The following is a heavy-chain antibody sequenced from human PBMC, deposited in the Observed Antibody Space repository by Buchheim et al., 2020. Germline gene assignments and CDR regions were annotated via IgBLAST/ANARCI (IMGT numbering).Heavy chain of an antibody. CDR3: ARVGFTISVY. D-gene: IGHD2-2*01. Sequence: EVQLVESGGGSVQPGGSLRLSCAASGFTFCDYWMSWVRQAPGKGLEWVANIKQDGREEYYVDSVKGRFTISRAHAENSLYLQMNSLRAEDTAVYYCARVGFTISVYWGQGTL. CDR2: IKQDGREE. J-gene: IGHJ4*02. V-gene: IGHV3-7*01. CDR1: GFTFCDYW.